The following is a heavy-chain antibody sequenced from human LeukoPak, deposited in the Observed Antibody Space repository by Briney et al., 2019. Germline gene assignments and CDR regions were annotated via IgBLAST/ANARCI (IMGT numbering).Heavy chain of an antibody. D-gene: IGHD2-8*01. V-gene: IGHV3-64*04. CDR1: GFTFSSYA. Sequence: GGSLRLSCSASGFTFSSYAMHWVRQAPGKGLEYVSAISSNGGSTYYADSVKGRFTISRDNSKNTLYLQMNSLRAEDTAVYYCAKDRIVLMVYAILDYWGQGTLVTVSS. CDR2: ISSNGGST. CDR3: AKDRIVLMVYAILDY. J-gene: IGHJ4*02.